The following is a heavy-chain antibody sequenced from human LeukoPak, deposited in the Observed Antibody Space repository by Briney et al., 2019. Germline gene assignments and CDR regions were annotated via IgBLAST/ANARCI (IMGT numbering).Heavy chain of an antibody. CDR1: GGSISSYY. CDR3: ARLSAGFNSSYWFDP. J-gene: IGHJ5*02. V-gene: IGHV4-4*09. CDR2: IYSSGRT. D-gene: IGHD2/OR15-2a*01. Sequence: SETLSLTCTVSGGSISSYYWTWIRQPPGKGLEWIGYIYSSGRTNYNPSLKSQVTMSVDTSKNQFSLRVISVTAADTAVYYCARLSAGFNSSYWFDPWGQGTLVTVSS.